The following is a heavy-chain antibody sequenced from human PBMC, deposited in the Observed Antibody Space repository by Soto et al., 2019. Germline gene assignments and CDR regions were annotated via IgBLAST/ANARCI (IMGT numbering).Heavy chain of an antibody. CDR1: GFTFSSFW. CDR2: IAQDGFKR. D-gene: IGHD3-10*01. V-gene: IGHV3-7*01. Sequence: AGGALRLYGAAAGFTFSSFWMTWVRQAPGKGLEWVANIAQDGFKRSYVDSVKGRFTISRDNAKNSLYLQMNSLRVEDTAIYYCASGLGNNVLYGMDDWGQGTTVTVSS. CDR3: ASGLGNNVLYGMDD. J-gene: IGHJ6*02.